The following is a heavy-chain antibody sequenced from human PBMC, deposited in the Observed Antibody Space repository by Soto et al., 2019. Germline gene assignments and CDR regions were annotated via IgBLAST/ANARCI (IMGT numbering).Heavy chain of an antibody. CDR2: IHYSGSS. J-gene: IGHJ6*02. V-gene: IGHV4-31*03. Sequence: PSETLSLTCTVSGGSINSGAYYWTWIRQHPGKGLEWIGNIHYSGSSYYNPSLKSRITQSIDTSKNQFSLKLSSVTAADTAIYYCARTQAGADYYCGFDVWGQGTTVTVSS. CDR1: GGSINSGAYY. CDR3: ARTQAGADYYCGFDV.